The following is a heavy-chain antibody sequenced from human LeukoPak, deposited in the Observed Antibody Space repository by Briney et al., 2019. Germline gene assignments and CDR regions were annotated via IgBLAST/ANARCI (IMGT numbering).Heavy chain of an antibody. CDR1: GGSISSGDYS. Sequence: NPSETLSLTCTVSGGSISSGDYSWSWIRQPPGKGLEWIGYIYYSGSTYYNPSLKSRVTISVDTSKNQFSLKLSSVTAADTAVYYCARQGRPDSSSPRIYYFDYWGQGTLVTVSS. J-gene: IGHJ4*02. CDR2: IYYSGST. D-gene: IGHD6-6*01. CDR3: ARQGRPDSSSPRIYYFDY. V-gene: IGHV4-30-4*01.